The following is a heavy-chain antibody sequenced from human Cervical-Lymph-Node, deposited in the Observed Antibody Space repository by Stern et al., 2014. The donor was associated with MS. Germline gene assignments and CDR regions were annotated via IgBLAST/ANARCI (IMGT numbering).Heavy chain of an antibody. Sequence: EVQLVQSGPEVKRPGESLKISCQASGYTFTSYWIGWVRQMPGKGLEWVAIIFPGGSDIIYSPSFQGQVPISADKSSSTAYLQWNNLKASDTAIYYCARQRYFDYWGQGTLVTVSS. V-gene: IGHV5-51*01. J-gene: IGHJ4*02. CDR1: GYTFTSYW. CDR2: IFPGGSDI. CDR3: ARQRYFDY.